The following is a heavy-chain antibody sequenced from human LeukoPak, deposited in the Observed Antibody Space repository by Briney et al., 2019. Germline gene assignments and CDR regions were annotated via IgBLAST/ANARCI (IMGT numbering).Heavy chain of an antibody. CDR3: ASRPDIVVVPAAASITFDY. CDR2: INPNSGGT. CDR1: GYTFTGYY. D-gene: IGHD2-2*01. V-gene: IGHV1-2*02. J-gene: IGHJ4*02. Sequence: GASVKVSCKASGYTFTGYYMHWVRQAPGQGLEWMGWINPNSGGTNYAQKFQGRVTMTRDTSISTAYMELSRLRSDDTAVYYCASRPDIVVVPAAASITFDYWGQGTLVTVSS.